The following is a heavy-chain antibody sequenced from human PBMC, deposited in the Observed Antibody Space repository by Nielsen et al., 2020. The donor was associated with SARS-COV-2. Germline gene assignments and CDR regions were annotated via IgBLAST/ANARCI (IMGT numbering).Heavy chain of an antibody. D-gene: IGHD2-2*01. V-gene: IGHV3-48*03. CDR2: ISSSGSTI. J-gene: IGHJ6*02. CDR3: AREADCSSTSCYRAFGPGYGMDV. Sequence: WIRQPPGKGLEWVSYISSSGSTIYYADSVKGRFTISRDNAKNSLYPQMNSLRAEDTAVYYCAREADCSSTSCYRAFGPGYGMDVWGQGTTVTVSS.